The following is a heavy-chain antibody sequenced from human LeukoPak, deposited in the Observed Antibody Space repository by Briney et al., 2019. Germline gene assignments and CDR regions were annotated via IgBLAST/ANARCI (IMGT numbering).Heavy chain of an antibody. J-gene: IGHJ3*02. CDR3: ARDPYSGGSPGDVFDI. CDR1: GGSFSGYY. CDR2: INHSGST. D-gene: IGHD6-19*01. Sequence: SETLSLTCAVYGGSFSGYYWSWIRQPPGKGLEWIGEINHSGSTNYNPSLKSRVTISVDTSKNQFSLKLSSVTAADTAVYYCARDPYSGGSPGDVFDIWGKGKRVTVFS. V-gene: IGHV4-34*01.